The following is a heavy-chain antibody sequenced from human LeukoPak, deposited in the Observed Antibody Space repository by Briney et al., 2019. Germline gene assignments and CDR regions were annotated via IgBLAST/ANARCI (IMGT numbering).Heavy chain of an antibody. V-gene: IGHV3-7*05. CDR2: IKHDGSEK. J-gene: IGHJ4*02. CDR1: GSTFSNFW. D-gene: IGHD3-10*01. Sequence: GGSLRLSCAASGSTFSNFWMSWVRQAPGKGLEWVANIKHDGSEKYYVDSVKGRFTISRDNAKNSLYLQMNSLRAEDTAVYYCARRGGLDYWGQGTLVTVSS. CDR3: ARRGGLDY.